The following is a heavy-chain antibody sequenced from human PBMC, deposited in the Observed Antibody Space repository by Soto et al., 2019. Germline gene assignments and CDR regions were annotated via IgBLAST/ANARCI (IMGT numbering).Heavy chain of an antibody. D-gene: IGHD3-16*02. V-gene: IGHV4-59*01. CDR3: ATMITFGGVIVN. CDR2: IYYSGST. Sequence: SETLSLTCTVSGGSISSYYWSWIRQPPGKGLEWIGYIYYSGSTNYNPSLKSRVTISVDTSKNQFSLKLSSVTAADTAVYYCATMITFGGVIVNWGQGTLVTVSS. CDR1: GGSISSYY. J-gene: IGHJ4*02.